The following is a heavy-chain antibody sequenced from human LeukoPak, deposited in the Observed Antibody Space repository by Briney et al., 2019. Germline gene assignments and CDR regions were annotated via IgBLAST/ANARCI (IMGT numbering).Heavy chain of an antibody. J-gene: IGHJ3*02. CDR1: GFTFSSYS. V-gene: IGHV3-48*01. CDR3: ARDRSLVKAFDI. D-gene: IGHD1-26*01. CDR2: ISSSSSTI. Sequence: GGSLRLSCAASGFTFSSYSMNWVRQAPGKGLEWVSYISSSSSTIYYADSAKGRFTISRDNAKNSLYLQMNSLRAEDTAVYYCARDRSLVKAFDIWGQGTMVTVSS.